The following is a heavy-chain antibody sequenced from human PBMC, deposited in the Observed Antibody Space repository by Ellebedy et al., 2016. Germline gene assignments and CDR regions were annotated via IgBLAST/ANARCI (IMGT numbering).Heavy chain of an antibody. D-gene: IGHD6-13*01. CDR3: ARDGGSSWQPLDS. Sequence: SETLSLXXTVSTGSFISDNWWHWVRQAPGKGLEWIGEIHHSGRSNFNPSLQSRVTLSLGTARTQFSLRLTSVNAADTAIYYCARDGGSSWQPLDSWGQGALVTVSS. V-gene: IGHV4-4*02. CDR1: TGSFISDNW. J-gene: IGHJ4*02. CDR2: IHHSGRS.